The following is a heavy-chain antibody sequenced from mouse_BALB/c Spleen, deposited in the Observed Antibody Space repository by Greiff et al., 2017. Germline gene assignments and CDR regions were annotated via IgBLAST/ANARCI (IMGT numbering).Heavy chain of an antibody. V-gene: IGHV14-1*02. D-gene: IGHD2-2*01. J-gene: IGHJ2*01. CDR2: IDPENGNT. CDR3: ASFGSSDY. Sequence: VQLKESGAELVRPGALVKLSCKASGFNIKDYYMHWVKQRPEQGLERIGWIDPENGNTIYDPKFQGKASITADTSSNTAYLQLSSLTSEDTAVYYCASFGSSDYWGQGTTLTVSS. CDR1: GFNIKDYY.